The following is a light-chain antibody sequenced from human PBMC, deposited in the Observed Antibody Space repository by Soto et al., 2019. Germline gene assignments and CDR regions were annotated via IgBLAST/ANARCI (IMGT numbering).Light chain of an antibody. CDR3: SSYAGTDNFYG. V-gene: IGLV2-8*01. CDR1: SSDVGGYNY. Sequence: QSVLTQPPSASGSPGQSVTISCTGTSSDVGGYNYVSWYQQYPGKAHKLMIYEVSKRPSGVPDRFSGSKSANTASLTVSGLQAEDEADYYCSSYAGTDNFYGFGTGTKVTVL. CDR2: EVS. J-gene: IGLJ1*01.